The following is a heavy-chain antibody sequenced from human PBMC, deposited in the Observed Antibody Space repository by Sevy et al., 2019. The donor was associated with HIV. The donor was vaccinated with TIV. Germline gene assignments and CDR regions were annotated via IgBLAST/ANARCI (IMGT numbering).Heavy chain of an antibody. CDR2: ISGSGGST. Sequence: GGSLRLSCAASGFTFSSYAMSWVRQAPGKGLEWVSAISGSGGSTYYADSVKGRFTISRDNSKNTLYLQMNSLRAEDTAVYYCAKLPFGATYYYYYYMDVWGKGTTVTVSS. D-gene: IGHD3-10*01. CDR1: GFTFSSYA. J-gene: IGHJ6*03. V-gene: IGHV3-23*01. CDR3: AKLPFGATYYYYYYMDV.